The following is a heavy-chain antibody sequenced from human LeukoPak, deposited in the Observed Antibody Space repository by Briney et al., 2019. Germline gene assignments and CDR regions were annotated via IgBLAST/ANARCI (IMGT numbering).Heavy chain of an antibody. J-gene: IGHJ4*02. V-gene: IGHV3-21*01. CDR1: GFKFDDYG. D-gene: IGHD6-19*01. CDR3: ASGVTLSSGWCVGYYFDY. CDR2: ISSSSSYI. Sequence: GESLKISCAASGFKFDDYGMSWVRQAPGKGLEWVSSISSSSSYIYYADSVKGRFTISRDNAKNSLYLQMNSLRAEDTAVYYCASGVTLSSGWCVGYYFDYWGQGTLVTVSS.